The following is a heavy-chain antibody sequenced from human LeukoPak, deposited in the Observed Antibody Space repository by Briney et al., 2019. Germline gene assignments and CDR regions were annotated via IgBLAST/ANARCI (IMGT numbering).Heavy chain of an antibody. D-gene: IGHD2-2*01. CDR1: GGSISSYY. CDR2: IYYSGGT. CDR3: ARATGGGVVVPAAVFDY. J-gene: IGHJ4*02. V-gene: IGHV4-59*06. Sequence: SETLSLTCTVSGGSISSYYWIWIRQHPGKGLEWIGYIYYSGGTYYNPSLKSRVTISVDTSKNQFSLKLSSVTAADTAVYYCARATGGGVVVPAAVFDYWGQGTLVTVSS.